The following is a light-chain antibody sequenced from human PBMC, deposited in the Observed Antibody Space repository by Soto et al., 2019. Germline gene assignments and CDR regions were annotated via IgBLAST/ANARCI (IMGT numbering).Light chain of an antibody. V-gene: IGLV1-40*01. CDR3: QSYDGSLSGSV. CDR1: SSNIGAGYG. J-gene: IGLJ2*01. CDR2: DNS. Sequence: QSVLTQPPAVSGAPGQRVTFSCTGSSSNIGAGYGVQWYQQFPGTAPKLLIYDNSNRPSGVPERFSGSGSGTSASLAITGLQPEDEADYYCQSYDGSLSGSVFGGGTKLTVL.